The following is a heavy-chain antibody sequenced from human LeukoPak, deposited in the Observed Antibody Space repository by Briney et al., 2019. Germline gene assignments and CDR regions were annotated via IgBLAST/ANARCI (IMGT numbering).Heavy chain of an antibody. V-gene: IGHV3-23*01. J-gene: IGHJ5*02. Sequence: GGSLRLSCAASGFTFSSYAMSWVRQAPGKGLEWVSAISGSGGNTYYADSVKGRFTISRDNSKNTLYLQMNSLRAGDTAVYYCAKPGYSSGWYNWFDPWGQGTLVTVSS. CDR1: GFTFSSYA. D-gene: IGHD6-19*01. CDR3: AKPGYSSGWYNWFDP. CDR2: ISGSGGNT.